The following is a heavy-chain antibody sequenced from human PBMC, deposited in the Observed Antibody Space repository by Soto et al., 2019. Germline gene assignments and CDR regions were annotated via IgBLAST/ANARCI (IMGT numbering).Heavy chain of an antibody. V-gene: IGHV3-30*18. CDR2: VSYDGSNK. Sequence: GGSLRLSCAASGFTFSSYGMHWVRQAPGKGLEWVAVVSYDGSNKYYADSVKGRFTISRDNSKNTLYLQMNSLRAEDTAVYYCAKEWAEYPYYYYGMDVRGQGSTVTVSS. J-gene: IGHJ6*02. D-gene: IGHD2-2*01. CDR1: GFTFSSYG. CDR3: AKEWAEYPYYYYGMDV.